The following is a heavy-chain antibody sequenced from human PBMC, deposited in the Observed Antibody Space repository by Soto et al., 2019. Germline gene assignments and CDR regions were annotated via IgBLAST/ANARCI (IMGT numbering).Heavy chain of an antibody. J-gene: IGHJ3*02. CDR2: ISAYNGNT. CDR1: GYTFTSYG. D-gene: IGHD1-26*01. V-gene: IGHV1-18*01. Sequence: GASVKVSCKASGYTFTSYGIIWVRQAPGQGLEWMGWISAYNGNTKYSQRFQGSVTITRDTSASTAYMELSSLRSEDTAVYYCARDYRNSGSYDAFDIWGQGTMVTVSS. CDR3: ARDYRNSGSYDAFDI.